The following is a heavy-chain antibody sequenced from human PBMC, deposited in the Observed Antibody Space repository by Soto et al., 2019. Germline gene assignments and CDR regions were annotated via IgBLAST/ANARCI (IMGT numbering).Heavy chain of an antibody. D-gene: IGHD3-10*01. CDR1: GFTVSNNY. Sequence: EVQLVESGGGLIQPGGSLRLSCAVSGFTVSNNYMSWVRQAPGKGLEGVSVIYSGGYTAYGDSVKGRFTISRDNSKNTLYLKRNGRGASDPAVYSGATDPGGGGYWGQGTLVTVSS. CDR2: IYSGGYT. CDR3: ATDPGGGGY. J-gene: IGHJ4*02. V-gene: IGHV3-53*01.